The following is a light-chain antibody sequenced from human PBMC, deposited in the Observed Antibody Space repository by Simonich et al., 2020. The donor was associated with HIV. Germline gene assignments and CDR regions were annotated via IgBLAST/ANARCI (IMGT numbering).Light chain of an antibody. CDR3: SSYTGIITRWV. CDR2: DVS. CDR1: SSYIGAYNY. V-gene: IGLV2-14*03. Sequence: QSALTQPASVSGSPGQSITISCTGTSSYIGAYNYVSWYQQHPGKAPKVIIYDVSNRPAGVSNGISGTKSGNTASLTISGLQAEDEADYYCSSYTGIITRWVFGGGTKLTVL. J-gene: IGLJ3*02.